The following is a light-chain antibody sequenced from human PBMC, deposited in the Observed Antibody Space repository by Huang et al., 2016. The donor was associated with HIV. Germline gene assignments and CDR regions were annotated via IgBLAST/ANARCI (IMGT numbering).Light chain of an antibody. CDR3: QQRSSWPPT. Sequence: EIVLTQSPATLSLSPGERATLSCRASQSVSSHLAWYQQRPGQAPRLLIYNASTRDTGGPGRLSGSGSGTDVTLTIGSLEPDDFAVYYCQQRSSWPPTFGQGTKLEIK. J-gene: IGKJ2*01. CDR2: NAS. CDR1: QSVSSH. V-gene: IGKV3-11*01.